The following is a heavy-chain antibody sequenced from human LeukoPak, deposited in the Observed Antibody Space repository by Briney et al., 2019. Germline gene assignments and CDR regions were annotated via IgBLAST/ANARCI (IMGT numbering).Heavy chain of an antibody. J-gene: IGHJ4*02. CDR3: ARVAGITIFGVVVHFDY. CDR1: GYSISSGYY. D-gene: IGHD3-3*01. V-gene: IGHV4-38-2*02. Sequence: NPSETLSLTCTVSGYSISSGYYWGWIRQPPGKGLEWIGSIYHSGGTYYNPSLKGRVTISVDTSKNQFSLKLSSVTAADTAVYYCARVAGITIFGVVVHFDYWGQGTLVTVSS. CDR2: IYHSGGT.